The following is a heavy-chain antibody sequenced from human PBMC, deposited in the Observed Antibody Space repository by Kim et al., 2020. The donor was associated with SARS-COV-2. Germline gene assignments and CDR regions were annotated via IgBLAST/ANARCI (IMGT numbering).Heavy chain of an antibody. CDR2: LKQHGSEK. CDR3: ARNNAMDV. Sequence: GGSLRLSCAASGFSFSNHWMTWVRQAPGRGTEWVSNLKQHGSEKYYVDSVRGRFTISRDDAKNSLYLQRNSLRAEDTAIYYCARNNAMDVWGQGTTVTVSS. V-gene: IGHV3-7*03. J-gene: IGHJ6*02. CDR1: GFSFSNHW.